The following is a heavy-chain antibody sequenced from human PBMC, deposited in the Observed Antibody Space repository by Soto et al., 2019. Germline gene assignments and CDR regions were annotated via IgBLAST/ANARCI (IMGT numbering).Heavy chain of an antibody. CDR1: GYSVARYF. CDR2: INPSADTT. Sequence: ASVKVSCKASGYSVARYFMHWVRQAPGQGLEWLGVINPSADTTTYAQKFQGRVTMTWDTSTNTVFMDVSSLRSEDTAIYYCARELIVGPAEYFQDWGQGTRVTVSS. D-gene: IGHD1-26*01. V-gene: IGHV1-46*01. CDR3: ARELIVGPAEYFQD. J-gene: IGHJ1*01.